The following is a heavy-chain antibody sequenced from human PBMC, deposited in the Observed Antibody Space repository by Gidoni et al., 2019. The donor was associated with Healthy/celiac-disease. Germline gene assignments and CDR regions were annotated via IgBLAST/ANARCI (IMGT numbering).Heavy chain of an antibody. CDR2: TYYSGST. V-gene: IGHV4-30-4*01. CDR1: GGSISSGDYY. D-gene: IGHD3-3*01. J-gene: IGHJ4*02. Sequence: QVQLQESGPGLVKPSQTLSLTCTVPGGSISSGDYYWSWIRQPPGKGLEWIGYTYYSGSTYYNPSLKSRVTISVDTSKNQFSLKLSSVTAADTAVYYCARGLGITIFGVVPVFDYWGQGTLVTVSS. CDR3: ARGLGITIFGVVPVFDY.